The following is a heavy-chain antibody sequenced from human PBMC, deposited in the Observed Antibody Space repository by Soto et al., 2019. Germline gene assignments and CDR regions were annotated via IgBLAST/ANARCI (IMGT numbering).Heavy chain of an antibody. D-gene: IGHD5-18*01. CDR3: ARVAHVDTAMVPSFDY. J-gene: IGHJ4*02. CDR2: IIPILGIA. CDR1: GGTFSSYT. V-gene: IGHV1-69*02. Sequence: SVKVSCKASGGTFSSYTISWVRQAPGQGLEWMGRIIPILGIANYAQKFQGRVTITADKSTSTAYMELSSLRSEDTAVYYCARVAHVDTAMVPSFDYWGQGTLVTVSS.